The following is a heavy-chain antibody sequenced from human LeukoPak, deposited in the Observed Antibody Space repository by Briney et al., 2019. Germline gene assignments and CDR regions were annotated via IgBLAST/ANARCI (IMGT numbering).Heavy chain of an antibody. CDR2: IIPIFGTA. CDR3: ARDSPKRYSGSYFDY. Sequence: SVKVSCKASGGTFSSYAISWVRQAPGQGLEWMGGIIPIFGTANYAQKFQGRVTITADESTSTAYMELSSLRSEDTAIYYCARDSPKRYSGSYFDYWGQGTLVTVSS. V-gene: IGHV1-69*13. D-gene: IGHD1-26*01. CDR1: GGTFSSYA. J-gene: IGHJ4*02.